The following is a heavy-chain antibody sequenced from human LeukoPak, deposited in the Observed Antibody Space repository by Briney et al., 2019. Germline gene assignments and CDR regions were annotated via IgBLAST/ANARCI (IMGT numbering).Heavy chain of an antibody. D-gene: IGHD6-13*01. CDR3: ARGSGSSSWLIQH. J-gene: IGHJ1*01. CDR2: VTHNGGT. CDR1: GGSFSGYF. V-gene: IGHV4-34*01. Sequence: SSETLSLTCAVYGGSFSGYFWSWIRQPPGKGLEWVGEVTHNGGTNYNPSLKSRVTISVDTSKKQFSLKLSSVTAADTAVYYCARGSGSSSWLIQHWGQGTLVTVSS.